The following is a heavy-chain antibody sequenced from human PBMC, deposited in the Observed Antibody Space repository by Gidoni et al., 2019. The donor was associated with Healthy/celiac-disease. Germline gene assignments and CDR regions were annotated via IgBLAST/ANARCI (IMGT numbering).Heavy chain of an antibody. J-gene: IGHJ3*02. CDR2: IYHSGST. CDR1: GGSISSGGYS. V-gene: IGHV4-30-2*01. Sequence: QLQLQESGSGLVKPSQTLSLTCAVSGGSISSGGYSWSWIRHPPGKGLEWIGYIYHSGSTYYNPSLKSRVTISVDRSKNQFSLKLSSVTAADTAVYYCARAIYRMAFDIWGQGTMVTVSS. D-gene: IGHD1-26*01. CDR3: ARAIYRMAFDI.